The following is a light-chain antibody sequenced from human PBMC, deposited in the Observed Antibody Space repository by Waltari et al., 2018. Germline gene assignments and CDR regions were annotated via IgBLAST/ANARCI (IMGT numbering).Light chain of an antibody. Sequence: QSVPTQPPSVSETPGQRVTISCSGDYSSIGSNAVSWYQQLPRTAPKLLIYSNDQRPSGVPDRFSGSNAGASASLAISGLRSEDEADYYCAAWNNRLNGWVFGGGTKLTVL. CDR2: SND. CDR3: AAWNNRLNGWV. CDR1: YSSIGSNA. V-gene: IGLV1-44*01. J-gene: IGLJ3*02.